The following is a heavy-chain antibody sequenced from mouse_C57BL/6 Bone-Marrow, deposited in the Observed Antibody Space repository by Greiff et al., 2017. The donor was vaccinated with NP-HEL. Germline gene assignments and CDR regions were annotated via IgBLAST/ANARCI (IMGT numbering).Heavy chain of an antibody. CDR3: TRSRIYYDYPHYAMDY. V-gene: IGHV1-5*01. CDR1: GYTFTSYW. CDR2: IYPGNSDT. Sequence: VQLKQSGTVLARPGASVKMSCKTSGYTFTSYWMHWVKQRPGQGLEWIGAIYPGNSDTSYNQKFKGKAKLTAVTSASTAYMELSSLTNEDSAVYYCTRSRIYYDYPHYAMDYWGQGTSVTVSS. J-gene: IGHJ4*01. D-gene: IGHD2-4*01.